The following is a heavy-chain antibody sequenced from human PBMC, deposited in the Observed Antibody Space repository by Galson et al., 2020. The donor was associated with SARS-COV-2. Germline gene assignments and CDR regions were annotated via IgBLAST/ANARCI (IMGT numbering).Heavy chain of an antibody. CDR1: GFTFSSYE. D-gene: IGHD1-7*01. J-gene: IGHJ6*02. Sequence: GGSLRLSCAASGFTFSSYEMNWVRQAPGKGLEWVSYISSSGSTIYYADSVKGRFTISRDNAKNSLYLQMNSLRAEDTAVYYCARVELLHYYYGMDVWGQGTTVTVSS. CDR2: ISSSGSTI. CDR3: ARVELLHYYYGMDV. V-gene: IGHV3-48*03.